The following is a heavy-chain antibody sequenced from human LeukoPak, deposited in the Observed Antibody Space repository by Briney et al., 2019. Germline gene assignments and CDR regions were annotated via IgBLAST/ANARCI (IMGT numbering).Heavy chain of an antibody. J-gene: IGHJ4*02. CDR2: ISYDGSNK. CDR3: AKALLGGSVDY. Sequence: GRSLRLSCAASGFTFSSYGMHWVRQAPGKGLEWVAVISYDGSNKYYADSMEGRFTISRDNSQNTLYLQMNSLRAEATAVYYCAKALLGGSVDYWGQGTLVTVSS. V-gene: IGHV3-30*18. CDR1: GFTFSSYG. D-gene: IGHD3-10*01.